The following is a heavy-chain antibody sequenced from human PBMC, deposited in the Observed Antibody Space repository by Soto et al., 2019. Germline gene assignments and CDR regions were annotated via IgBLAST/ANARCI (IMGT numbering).Heavy chain of an antibody. D-gene: IGHD3-3*01. CDR1: GFTFSSYA. CDR3: ARFGSGSDAFDI. CDR2: IRSSGNRT. J-gene: IGHJ3*02. Sequence: GGSLRLSCAASGFTFSSYAMNWVRQAPGKGLEWVSGIRSSGNRTDYADSAKGRFTISRDNSKYTLYLQMNSLRAEDTAIYYCARFGSGSDAFDIWGRGTMVTVSS. V-gene: IGHV3-23*01.